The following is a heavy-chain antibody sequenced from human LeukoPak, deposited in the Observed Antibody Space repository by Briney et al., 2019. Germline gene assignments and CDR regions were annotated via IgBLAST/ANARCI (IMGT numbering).Heavy chain of an antibody. Sequence: GGSLRLSCAASGFTFSSYGMHWVRQAPGKGLEWVGFIRSKAYGGTTEYAASVKGRFTISRDDSKSIAYLQMNSLKTEDTAVYYCTFVAGGIDYWGQGTLVTVSS. CDR1: GFTFSSYG. D-gene: IGHD6-19*01. J-gene: IGHJ4*02. CDR2: IRSKAYGGTT. V-gene: IGHV3-49*04. CDR3: TFVAGGIDY.